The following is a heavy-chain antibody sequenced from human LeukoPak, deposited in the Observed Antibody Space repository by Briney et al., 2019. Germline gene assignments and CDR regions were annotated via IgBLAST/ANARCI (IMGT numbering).Heavy chain of an antibody. Sequence: GGSLRLSCVASGFTFTRFAIHWVRQAPGKGLEWVAAISDDGNDQYYADSVRGRFTVSRDSSQNTVYLQMNSLRPDDTAVYYCARSSFPRQWPSDYWGQGTLVTVSS. CDR1: GFTFTRFA. V-gene: IGHV3-30*04. D-gene: IGHD6-19*01. J-gene: IGHJ4*02. CDR3: ARSSFPRQWPSDY. CDR2: ISDDGNDQ.